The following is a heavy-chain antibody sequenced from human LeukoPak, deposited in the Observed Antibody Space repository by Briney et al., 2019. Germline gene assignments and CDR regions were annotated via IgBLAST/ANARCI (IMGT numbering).Heavy chain of an antibody. CDR3: ARAIQLWENAFDI. CDR1: GFTFSSYS. CDR2: ISSSSSYI. J-gene: IGHJ3*02. Sequence: PGGSLRLSCAASGFTFSSYSMNWVRQAPGKGLEWVSSISSSSSYIYYADSVKGRFTISRDNAKNSLYLQMNSLRAEDTAVYYCARAIQLWENAFDIWGRGTMVTVSS. D-gene: IGHD5-18*01. V-gene: IGHV3-21*01.